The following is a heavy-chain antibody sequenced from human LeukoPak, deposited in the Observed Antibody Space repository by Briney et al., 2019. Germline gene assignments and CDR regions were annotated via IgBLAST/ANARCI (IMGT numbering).Heavy chain of an antibody. D-gene: IGHD6-13*01. V-gene: IGHV3-23*01. J-gene: IGHJ6*02. CDR2: ISGSGGAT. Sequence: GGSLRLSCAASGFTFNNYAMSWVRQAPGKGLEWVSAISGSGGATYYADSVKGRFTISRDNSKNTLFLHMNSLRVEDTAVYYCAKAPAAATKYYYGVDVWGQGTTVTVSS. CDR3: AKAPAAATKYYYGVDV. CDR1: GFTFNNYA.